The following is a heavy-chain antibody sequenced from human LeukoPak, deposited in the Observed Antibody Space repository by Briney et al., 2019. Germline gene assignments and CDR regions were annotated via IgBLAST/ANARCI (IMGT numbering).Heavy chain of an antibody. Sequence: PGRSLRLSCAASGFTFSDYYMSWIRQAPGKGLEWVSYISSSGSTIYYADSVKGRFTISRDNAKNSLYLQMNSLRAEDTAVYYCARAFTMIVVPYGMDVWGQGTTVTVSS. J-gene: IGHJ6*02. CDR1: GFTFSDYY. V-gene: IGHV3-11*01. D-gene: IGHD3-22*01. CDR2: ISSSGSTI. CDR3: ARAFTMIVVPYGMDV.